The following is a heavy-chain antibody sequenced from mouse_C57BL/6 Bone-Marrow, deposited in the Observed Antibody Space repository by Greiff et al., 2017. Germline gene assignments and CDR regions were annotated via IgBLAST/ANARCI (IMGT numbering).Heavy chain of an antibody. CDR3: SRQVTTVLATKYFDV. V-gene: IGHV5-9*01. CDR1: GFTFSSYT. J-gene: IGHJ1*03. Sequence: EVKLMESGGGLVKPGGSLKLSCAASGFTFSSYTMSWVRQTPEKRLQWVAAISGGGGNTYYPDSVKGRFTISRDNDKDILYLQMDSLRSEDTALYYCSRQVTTVLATKYFDVWGTGTTVTVSS. CDR2: ISGGGGNT. D-gene: IGHD1-1*01.